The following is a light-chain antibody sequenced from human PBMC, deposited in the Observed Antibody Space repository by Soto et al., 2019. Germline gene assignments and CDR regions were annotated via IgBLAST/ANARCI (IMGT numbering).Light chain of an antibody. Sequence: EIVLTQSPATLSLSPGERATLSCRASQSVSSYLAWYQQKPGQAPRLLIYDASNRATGIPARFSGSGSGTAFTITISSLEPEDFSVYYCQQRSNWPPRTFGPGTKVEIK. CDR3: QQRSNWPPRT. CDR2: DAS. V-gene: IGKV3-11*01. J-gene: IGKJ1*01. CDR1: QSVSSY.